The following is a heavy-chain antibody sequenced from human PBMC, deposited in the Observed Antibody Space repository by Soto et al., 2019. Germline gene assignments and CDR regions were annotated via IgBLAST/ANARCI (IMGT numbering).Heavy chain of an antibody. J-gene: IGHJ6*02. D-gene: IGHD2-15*01. Sequence: ASVKVSCKASGFTFTSSAVQWVRQARGQRLEWIGWIVVGSGNTNYAQKFQERVTITRDMSTSTAYMELSSLRSEDTAVYYCAADQGFRLLLEGGLYYYYGMDVWGQGTTVTV. CDR3: AADQGFRLLLEGGLYYYYGMDV. CDR1: GFTFTSSA. CDR2: IVVGSGNT. V-gene: IGHV1-58*01.